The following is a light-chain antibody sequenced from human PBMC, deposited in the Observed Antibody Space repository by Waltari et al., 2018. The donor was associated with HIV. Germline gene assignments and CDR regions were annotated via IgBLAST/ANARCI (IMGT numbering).Light chain of an antibody. J-gene: IGLJ2*01. CDR1: NSHIGSNP. CDR2: SSN. Sequence: QSVLTQPPSASGTPGQRVTISCSGSNSHIGSNPVNCYQQLPETAPKLLIKSSNQRPSGVPDRFSASKSGTSASLAISGLQSEDESDYYCAAWDDSLKGVIFGGGTKLTVL. V-gene: IGLV1-44*01. CDR3: AAWDDSLKGVI.